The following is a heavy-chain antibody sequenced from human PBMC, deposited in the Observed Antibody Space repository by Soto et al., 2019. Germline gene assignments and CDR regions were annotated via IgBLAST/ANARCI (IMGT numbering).Heavy chain of an antibody. CDR3: AKGGSGSYSNAFDI. CDR2: IYYSGST. Sequence: SETLSLTCTVSGGSITSSSYYWGWIRQPPGKGLEWIGSIYYSGSTYYNPSLKSRVTISVDTSKNQFSLKLSSVTAADTAVYYCAKGGSGSYSNAFDIWGQGTMVTVSS. CDR1: GGSITSSSYY. V-gene: IGHV4-39*01. J-gene: IGHJ3*02. D-gene: IGHD3-10*01.